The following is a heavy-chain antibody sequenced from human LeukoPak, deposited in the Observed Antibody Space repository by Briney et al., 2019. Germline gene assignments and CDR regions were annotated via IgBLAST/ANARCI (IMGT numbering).Heavy chain of an antibody. V-gene: IGHV3-74*01. CDR2: NNTDGTVT. D-gene: IGHD6-19*01. CDR3: ATKQWLAPPPDS. J-gene: IGHJ4*02. CDR1: GFTFSKYW. Sequence: GSLLLSCAASGFTFSKYWMLCVRQAPGKGLESVSRNNTDGTVTTYADSVKGRFTVSRDNADNTMFLQMNSVRDEDTAVYYCATKQWLAPPPDSWGQGTPVTVSS.